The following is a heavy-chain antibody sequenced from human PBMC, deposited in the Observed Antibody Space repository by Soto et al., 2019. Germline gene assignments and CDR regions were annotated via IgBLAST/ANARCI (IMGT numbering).Heavy chain of an antibody. Sequence: SVKVSCKASGGTFSSYAISWVRQAPGQGREGMGGIIPIFGTANYAQKFQGRVTITADESTSTAYMELSSLRSEDTAVYYCARGERVVVPAAPYSYYYYGMDVWGQGTTVTVSS. J-gene: IGHJ6*02. CDR1: GGTFSSYA. V-gene: IGHV1-69*13. CDR3: ARGERVVVPAAPYSYYYYGMDV. D-gene: IGHD2-2*01. CDR2: IIPIFGTA.